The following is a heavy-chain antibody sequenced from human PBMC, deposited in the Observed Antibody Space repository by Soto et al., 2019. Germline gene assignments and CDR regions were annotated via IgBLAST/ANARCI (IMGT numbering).Heavy chain of an antibody. D-gene: IGHD2-2*03. J-gene: IGHJ1*01. CDR3: ARDLDIVVVPAKPRTKYFQH. Sequence: GESLKISCAASGFTFSSYSMNWVRQAPGKGLEWVSSISSSSSYIYYADSVKGRFTISRDNAKNSLYLQMNSLRAEDTAVYYCARDLDIVVVPAKPRTKYFQHWGQGTLVTVSS. V-gene: IGHV3-21*01. CDR2: ISSSSSYI. CDR1: GFTFSSYS.